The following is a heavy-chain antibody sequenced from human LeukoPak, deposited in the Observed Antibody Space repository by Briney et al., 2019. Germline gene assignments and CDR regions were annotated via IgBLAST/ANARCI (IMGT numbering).Heavy chain of an antibody. V-gene: IGHV3-21*01. D-gene: IGHD2-2*01. Sequence: GGSLRLSCAASGFTFSSFDMNWVRQAPGKGLEWVSSISTSSRYIYYRDSVKGRFTISRDDAKNSLYLQMNSLRVEDTAVYYCARADCSGSTCYLRRSWFDPWGQGTLVTVSP. CDR2: ISTSSRYI. CDR1: GFTFSSFD. CDR3: ARADCSGSTCYLRRSWFDP. J-gene: IGHJ5*02.